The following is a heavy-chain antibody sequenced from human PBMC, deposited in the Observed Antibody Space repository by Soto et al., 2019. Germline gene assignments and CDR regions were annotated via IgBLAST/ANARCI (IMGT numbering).Heavy chain of an antibody. V-gene: IGHV1-69*13. CDR3: ARPGIAVAGHGPDAFDI. CDR1: GGTFSSYA. CDR2: IIPIFGTA. J-gene: IGHJ3*02. D-gene: IGHD6-19*01. Sequence: SVKVSCKASGGTFSSYAISWVRQAPGQGLEWMGGIIPIFGTANYAQKFQGRVTITADESTSTAYMELSSLRSEDTAVYYCARPGIAVAGHGPDAFDIWGQGTMVTVS.